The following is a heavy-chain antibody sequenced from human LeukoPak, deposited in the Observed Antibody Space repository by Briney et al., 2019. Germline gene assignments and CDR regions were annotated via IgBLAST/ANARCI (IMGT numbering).Heavy chain of an antibody. D-gene: IGHD6-13*01. J-gene: IGHJ5*02. CDR1: GFTFTTYS. V-gene: IGHV3-21*01. CDR2: ISSSSSYI. Sequence: WGSLRLSCAASGFTFTTYSMNWVRQAPGKGLEWVSSISSSSSYIYYVDSVKGRFTISRDNARNSLYLQMNSLRTEDTAVYYCAREYDHQLESWGQGTLVTVSS. CDR3: AREYDHQLES.